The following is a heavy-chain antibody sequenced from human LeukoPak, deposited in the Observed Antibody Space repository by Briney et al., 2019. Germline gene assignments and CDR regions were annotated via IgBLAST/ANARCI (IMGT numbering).Heavy chain of an antibody. CDR2: ISYDGSNK. V-gene: IGHV3-30*18. CDR1: GFNFGSHW. Sequence: GGSLRLSCAASGFNFGSHWMTWVRQAPGKGLEWVAVISYDGSNKYYADSVKGRFTISRDNSKNTLYLQMNSLRAEDTAVYYCAKFASGSSDYWGQGTLVTVSS. D-gene: IGHD1-26*01. J-gene: IGHJ4*02. CDR3: AKFASGSSDY.